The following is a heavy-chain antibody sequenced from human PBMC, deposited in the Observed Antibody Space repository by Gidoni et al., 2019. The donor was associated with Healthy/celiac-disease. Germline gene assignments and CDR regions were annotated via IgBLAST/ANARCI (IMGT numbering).Heavy chain of an antibody. D-gene: IGHD3-3*01. Sequence: QLQLQESGPGLVKPSETLSLTCTVSGGSISSSSYYWGWIRQPPGKGLEWIGSIYYSGSTYYNPSLKSRVTISVDTSKNQFSLKLSSVTAADTAVYYCARSHYDFWSGSRTSYYYYGMDVWGQGTTVTVSS. CDR1: GGSISSSSYY. V-gene: IGHV4-39*01. J-gene: IGHJ6*02. CDR3: ARSHYDFWSGSRTSYYYYGMDV. CDR2: IYYSGST.